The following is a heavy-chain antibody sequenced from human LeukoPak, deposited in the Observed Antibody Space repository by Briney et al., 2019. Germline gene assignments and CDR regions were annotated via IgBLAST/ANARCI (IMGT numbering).Heavy chain of an antibody. J-gene: IGHJ3*01. Sequence: GGSLRLSCAASGFTFDDYGMSWVRQAPGKGLEWVSGINWNGGSTGYADSVKGRFTISRDNAKNSLYLQMNSLRAEDTALYYCARRDIVVVPAAIFGAFDVWGQGTMVTVSS. CDR2: INWNGGST. V-gene: IGHV3-20*04. CDR1: GFTFDDYG. D-gene: IGHD2-2*02. CDR3: ARRDIVVVPAAIFGAFDV.